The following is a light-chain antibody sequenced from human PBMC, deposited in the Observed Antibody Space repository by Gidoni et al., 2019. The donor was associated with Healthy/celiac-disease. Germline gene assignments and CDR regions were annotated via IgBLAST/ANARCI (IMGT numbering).Light chain of an antibody. CDR3: CSYAGSSTFL. Sequence: QSALTQPASVSGSPGQSITISCTGTSSDVGSYNLVSWYQQHPGKAPKLMIYEGSKRPSGVSNRFSGSKSGNTASLTISGLQAEDEADYYCCSYAGSSTFLCGGGTKLTVL. J-gene: IGLJ3*02. CDR1: SSDVGSYNL. CDR2: EGS. V-gene: IGLV2-23*03.